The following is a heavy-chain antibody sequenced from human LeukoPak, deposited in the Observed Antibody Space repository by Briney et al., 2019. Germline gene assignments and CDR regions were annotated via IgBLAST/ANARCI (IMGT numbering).Heavy chain of an antibody. J-gene: IGHJ2*01. CDR3: AREMEAYSSSCWRWYFDL. D-gene: IGHD6-6*01. CDR1: GGSISSGSYY. Sequence: SQTLSLTCTVSGGSISSGSYYWSWIRQPAGKGLEWIGRIYTSGSTNYNPSLKSRVTISVDTSKNQFSLKLSSVTAADTAVYYCAREMEAYSSSCWRWYFDLWGRGTLVTVSS. V-gene: IGHV4-61*02. CDR2: IYTSGST.